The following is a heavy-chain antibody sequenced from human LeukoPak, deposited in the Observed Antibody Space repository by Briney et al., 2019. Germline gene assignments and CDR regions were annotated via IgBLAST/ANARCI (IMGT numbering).Heavy chain of an antibody. CDR3: ARDPLYCSSTCWFDP. V-gene: IGHV3-7*01. CDR2: IKQEGSEK. Sequence: GGSLRLSCAASGFSFGSYWMSWVRQAPGKGLEWVANIKQEGSEKYYVDSVKGRFTISRDNAKNSLYLQMNSLRAEDTAVYYCARDPLYCSSTCWFDPWGQGTLVTVSS. CDR1: GFSFGSYW. J-gene: IGHJ5*02. D-gene: IGHD2-2*01.